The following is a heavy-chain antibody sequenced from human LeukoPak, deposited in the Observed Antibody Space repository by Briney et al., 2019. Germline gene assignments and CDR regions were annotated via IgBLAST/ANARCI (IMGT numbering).Heavy chain of an antibody. V-gene: IGHV4-61*02. CDR3: ARGTDYGDYVNY. CDR1: GGSISSGSYY. D-gene: IGHD4-17*01. Sequence: SQTLSLTCTVSGGSISSGSYYWSWIRQPAGKGLEWIGRIYTSSSTNYNPSLKSRVTISVDTSKNQFSLKLSSVAAADTAVYYCARGTDYGDYVNYWGQGTLVTVSS. CDR2: IYTSSST. J-gene: IGHJ4*02.